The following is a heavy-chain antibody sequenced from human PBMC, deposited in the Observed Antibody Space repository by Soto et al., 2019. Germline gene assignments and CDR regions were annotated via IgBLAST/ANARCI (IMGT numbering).Heavy chain of an antibody. D-gene: IGHD3-3*01. CDR2: IYHSGST. Sequence: SETLSLTCAVSGGSISSSNWWGWVRQPPGKGLEWIGEIYHSGSTNYNPSLKSQVNKSVDKSKNQFSLKLSSVTAADTAVYYCARAPNYDFWSGYYRNYYYYGMDVWGQGTTVTVSS. CDR3: ARAPNYDFWSGYYRNYYYYGMDV. J-gene: IGHJ6*02. V-gene: IGHV4-4*02. CDR1: GGSISSSNW.